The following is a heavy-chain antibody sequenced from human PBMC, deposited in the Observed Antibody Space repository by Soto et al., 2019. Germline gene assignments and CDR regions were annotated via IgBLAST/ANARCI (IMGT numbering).Heavy chain of an antibody. V-gene: IGHV3-48*03. CDR3: ARQRKLAARPSYFDY. Sequence: EVQLVESGGGLVQPGGSLRLSCAASGFTFSSYEMNWVRQAPGKGLELVSYISSSGSTIYYADSVKGRFTISRDNAKNSLYLQMNSLRAEDTAVYYCARQRKLAARPSYFDYWGQGTLVTVSS. CDR2: ISSSGSTI. D-gene: IGHD6-6*01. CDR1: GFTFSSYE. J-gene: IGHJ4*02.